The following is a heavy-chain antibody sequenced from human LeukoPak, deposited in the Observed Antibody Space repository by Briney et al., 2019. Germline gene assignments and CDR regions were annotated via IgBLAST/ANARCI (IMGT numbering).Heavy chain of an antibody. CDR2: ISDDVSNK. D-gene: IGHD5-18*01. V-gene: IGHV3-30-3*01. J-gene: IGHJ4*02. CDR1: GFTFSSYA. Sequence: PGGSLRLSCAASGFTFSSYAMHWVRQTPDKGLEWVAVISDDVSNKYYADSVKGRFTISRDNSKNTLYLQMNSLRAEDTAVYYCARGPGGYSYGYYFDYWGQGTLVTVSS. CDR3: ARGPGGYSYGYYFDY.